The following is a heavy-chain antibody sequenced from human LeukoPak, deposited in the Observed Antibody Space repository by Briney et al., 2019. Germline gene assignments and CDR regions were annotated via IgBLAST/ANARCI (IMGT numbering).Heavy chain of an antibody. J-gene: IGHJ6*02. CDR1: GGSISSYY. Sequence: SETLSLTCTVSGGSISSYYWSWIRQPPGKGLEWIGEINHSGSTNYNPSLKSRVTISVDTSKNQFSLKVSSVTAADTAVYYCARYCGGDCYSDAYYYYGMDVWGQGTTVTVSS. V-gene: IGHV4-34*01. CDR2: INHSGST. D-gene: IGHD2-21*02. CDR3: ARYCGGDCYSDAYYYYGMDV.